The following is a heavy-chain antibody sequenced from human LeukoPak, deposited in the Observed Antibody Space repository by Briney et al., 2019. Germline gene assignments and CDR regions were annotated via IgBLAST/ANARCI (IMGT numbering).Heavy chain of an antibody. J-gene: IGHJ5*02. CDR3: ARGTPSSGSYYLGKNWFDP. CDR2: IYYSGST. V-gene: IGHV4-39*07. CDR1: GGSISSSYY. Sequence: SETLSLTCTVSGGSISSSYYWGWIRQPPGKGLEWIGSIYYSGSTYYNPPLKSRVTISVDTSKNQFSLKLSSVTAADTAVYYCARGTPSSGSYYLGKNWFDPWGQGTLVTVSS. D-gene: IGHD3-10*01.